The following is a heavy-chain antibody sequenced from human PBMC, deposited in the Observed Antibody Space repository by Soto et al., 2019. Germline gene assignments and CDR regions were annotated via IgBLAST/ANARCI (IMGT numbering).Heavy chain of an antibody. D-gene: IGHD2-21*01. Sequence: QVQLVESGGGVVQPGRSLRLSCEVSGFAFNTSGMYWVRQSPGRGLEWVAVISYDGNTQYYAESLKGRFTISRDNSKNTLFLNMTRLRSEDTAVYYCATKVRVKNYYYYGMDTWGQGTLVTVSS. V-gene: IGHV3-30*03. J-gene: IGHJ6*02. CDR3: ATKVRVKNYYYYGMDT. CDR1: GFAFNTSG. CDR2: ISYDGNTQ.